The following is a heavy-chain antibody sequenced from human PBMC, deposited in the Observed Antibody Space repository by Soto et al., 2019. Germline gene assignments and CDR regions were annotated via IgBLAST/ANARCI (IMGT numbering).Heavy chain of an antibody. CDR3: ASFTRTTDPRYYYGMDV. CDR1: GGTFSSYA. D-gene: IGHD4-4*01. V-gene: IGHV1-69*13. CDR2: IIPIFGTA. Sequence: ASVKVSCKASGGTFSSYAISWVRQAPGQGLEWMGGIIPIFGTANYAQKFQGRVTITADESTSTAYMELSSLRSEDTAVYYCASFTRTTDPRYYYGMDVWGQGTTVTVSS. J-gene: IGHJ6*02.